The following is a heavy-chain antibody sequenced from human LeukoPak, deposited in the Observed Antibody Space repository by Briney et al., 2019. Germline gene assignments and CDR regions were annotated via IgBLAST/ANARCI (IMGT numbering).Heavy chain of an antibody. CDR3: AKSESSGWPIDAFDI. V-gene: IGHV3-7*03. CDR2: INRDGSVK. CDR1: GFNFGNYW. J-gene: IGHJ3*02. D-gene: IGHD6-19*01. Sequence: GGSLRLSCVGSGFNFGNYWMTWVRQAPGKGLEWVANINRDGSVKNYVDSVKGRFTISRDKAKSSLFLQMNSLRAEDMALYYCAKSESSGWPIDAFDIWGQGTMVTVSS.